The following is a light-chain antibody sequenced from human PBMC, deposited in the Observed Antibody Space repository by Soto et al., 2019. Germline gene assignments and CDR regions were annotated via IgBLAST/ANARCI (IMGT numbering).Light chain of an antibody. CDR2: GNT. V-gene: IGLV1-40*01. J-gene: IGLJ3*02. Sequence: QSVLTQPPSVSGAPGQRVTISCTGASSNIGAGYDVHWYQHLPGTVPKLLIYGNTNRPSGVPDRFSGSKSGTSASLAITGLQAEDEADYYCQSNDSSLSAWVFGGGTQLTVL. CDR1: SSNIGAGYD. CDR3: QSNDSSLSAWV.